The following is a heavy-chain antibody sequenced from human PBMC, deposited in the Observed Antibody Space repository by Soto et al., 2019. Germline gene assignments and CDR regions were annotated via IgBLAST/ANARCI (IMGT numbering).Heavy chain of an antibody. CDR3: AHRHRDSGGLFDY. Sequence: QITLKESGPTLVKPTQTLTLTCTFSGFSLDTSGVAVGWIRQPPGKGLEWLSVIYWDDDKRSSPSLRSRLTITTDTSKNQVVLTMTNIDPVDTATYYCAHRHRDSGGLFDYWGQGTLVTVSS. D-gene: IGHD3-10*01. J-gene: IGHJ4*02. CDR1: GFSLDTSGVA. V-gene: IGHV2-5*02. CDR2: IYWDDDK.